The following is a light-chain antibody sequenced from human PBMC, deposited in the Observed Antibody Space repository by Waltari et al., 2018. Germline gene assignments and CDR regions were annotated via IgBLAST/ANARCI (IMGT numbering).Light chain of an antibody. V-gene: IGKV4-1*01. CDR3: QQYYTTPRT. Sequence: DXVMTQSPDFLAVSLGERATINCRSSQSVFFTSIDKHYLAWFQQKPGQSPKLLIYWASTRQSGVPDRFSGSGSGTEFSLTIDNLQAEDVAVYYCQQYYTTPRTFGQGTKLEIK. J-gene: IGKJ2*01. CDR2: WAS. CDR1: QSVFFTSIDKHY.